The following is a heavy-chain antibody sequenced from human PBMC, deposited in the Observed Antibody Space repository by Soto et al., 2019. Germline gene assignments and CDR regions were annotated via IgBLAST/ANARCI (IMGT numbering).Heavy chain of an antibody. D-gene: IGHD2-2*01. CDR1: GYTFTSYG. CDR3: ARDRKGIVVVPAAMPIDY. CDR2: ISAYNGNT. J-gene: IGHJ4*02. Sequence: ASVKVSCKSSGYTFTSYGISWVRQAPGQGLEWMGWISAYNGNTNYAQKLQGRVTMTTDTSTSTAYMELRSLRSDDTAVYYCARDRKGIVVVPAAMPIDYWGQGTLVTVYS. V-gene: IGHV1-18*01.